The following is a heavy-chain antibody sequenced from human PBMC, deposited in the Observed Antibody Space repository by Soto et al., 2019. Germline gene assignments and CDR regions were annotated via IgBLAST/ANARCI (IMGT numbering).Heavy chain of an antibody. CDR3: ARDGITIFGAVMSAEYFQH. J-gene: IGHJ1*01. Sequence: ASVKVSCKASGYTFTSYGISWVRQAPGQGLEWMGWISAYNGNTNYAQKLQGRVTMTTDTSTSTAYMELRSLRSDDTAVYYCARDGITIFGAVMSAEYFQHWGQGTLVTVSS. D-gene: IGHD3-3*01. V-gene: IGHV1-18*04. CDR2: ISAYNGNT. CDR1: GYTFTSYG.